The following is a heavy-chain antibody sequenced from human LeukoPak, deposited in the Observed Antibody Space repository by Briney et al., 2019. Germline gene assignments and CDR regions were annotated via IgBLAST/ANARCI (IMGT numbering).Heavy chain of an antibody. V-gene: IGHV3-7*01. Sequence: GGSLRLSCAASGFSFSSYWMSWVRQAPGKGLEWVANIKQDGSEKYYVDSVMGRFTMSRDNAKTSLYLQMTSLRVEDTAVYYCVRDATRGGDFDYWGQGTLVTVSS. CDR3: VRDATRGGDFDY. CDR1: GFSFSSYW. D-gene: IGHD3-16*01. CDR2: IKQDGSEK. J-gene: IGHJ4*02.